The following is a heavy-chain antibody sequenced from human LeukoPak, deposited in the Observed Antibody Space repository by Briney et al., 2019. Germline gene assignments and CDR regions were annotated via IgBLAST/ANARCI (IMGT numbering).Heavy chain of an antibody. V-gene: IGHV1-46*01. J-gene: IGHJ5*02. CDR1: GYTFTSYY. D-gene: IGHD6-13*01. CDR3: ARAPIAAAGTNQWFDP. Sequence: GASVKVSCKASGYTFTSYYMHWVRQAPGQGLEWMGIINPSGGSTSYSQKFQGRVTMTRDTSTSTVYMELSSLRSEDTAVYYCARAPIAAAGTNQWFDPWGQGTLVTVSS. CDR2: INPSGGST.